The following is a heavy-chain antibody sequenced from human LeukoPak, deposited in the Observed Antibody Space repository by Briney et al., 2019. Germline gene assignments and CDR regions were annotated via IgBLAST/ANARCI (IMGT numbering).Heavy chain of an antibody. V-gene: IGHV4-34*01. CDR3: GSSEGQGGLGFDP. CDR1: SGSYKGYY. D-gene: IGHD1-26*01. Sequence: SETLSLTCAVYSGSYKGYYWSWIRQPPGKGLEWIMEINHSGITNYNPSLKSRVTKSENPSKKHFSLKISPVTAADTAVFFCGSSEGQGGLGFDPWGQGTLVTVSS. J-gene: IGHJ5*02. CDR2: INHSGIT.